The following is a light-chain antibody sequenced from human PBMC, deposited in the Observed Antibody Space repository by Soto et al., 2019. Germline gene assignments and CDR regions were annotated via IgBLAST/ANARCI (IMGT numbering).Light chain of an antibody. CDR3: SSYTRSSTLV. V-gene: IGLV2-14*01. CDR2: DVS. CDR1: SSDVGGYNY. Sequence: QSALTQPASVSGSPGQSITISCTGTSSDVGGYNYVSWYQQHPGKAPKLMIYDVSNRPSGVSNRFSGSKSGNTASVTISGLQAEDEADYSCSSYTRSSTLVFGTGTKVTVL. J-gene: IGLJ1*01.